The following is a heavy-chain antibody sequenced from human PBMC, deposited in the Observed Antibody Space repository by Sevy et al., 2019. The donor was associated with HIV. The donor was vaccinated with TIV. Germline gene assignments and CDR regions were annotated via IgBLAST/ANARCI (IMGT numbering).Heavy chain of an antibody. D-gene: IGHD1-26*01. CDR3: AKGPLIVGGYYFDY. CDR2: VSGSGGST. J-gene: IGHJ4*02. Sequence: GGSLRLSCAASGFTFSSNAMSWVRQAPGKGLEWVSAVSGSGGSTYYADSVKGRFTISRDNSKNTLYLQMNSLRAEDTAVYYCAKGPLIVGGYYFDYWGQGTLVTVSS. CDR1: GFTFSSNA. V-gene: IGHV3-23*01.